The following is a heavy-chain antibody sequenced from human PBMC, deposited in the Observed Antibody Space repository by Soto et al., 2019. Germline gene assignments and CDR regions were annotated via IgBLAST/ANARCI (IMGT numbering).Heavy chain of an antibody. CDR2: INPNSGNT. D-gene: IGHD2-8*01. V-gene: IGHV1-8*01. CDR3: ATYPSMVLDAFDI. CDR1: GYTSTSYD. J-gene: IGHJ3*02. Sequence: GASVKVSCKASGYTSTSYDINWVRQATGQGLEWMGWINPNSGNTGYAQKFQGRVTMTRSTSISTAYMELSSLTSEDTAVYYCATYPSMVLDAFDIWGQGTRVTVSS.